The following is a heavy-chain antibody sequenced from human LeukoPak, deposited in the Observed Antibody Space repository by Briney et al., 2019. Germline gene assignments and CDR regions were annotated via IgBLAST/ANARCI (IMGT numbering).Heavy chain of an antibody. Sequence: ASVTVSFKGSGYTFTVYYMHWVRQAPGQGREWMGWINPNRGGTNYAQKFQGRVTMTRDTSISTAYMELSRLRSDDTAVYYCARGITIFGVVITYYYYYYMDVWGKGTTVTVSS. J-gene: IGHJ6*03. CDR3: ARGITIFGVVITYYYYYYMDV. D-gene: IGHD3-3*01. CDR1: GYTFTVYY. V-gene: IGHV1-2*02. CDR2: INPNRGGT.